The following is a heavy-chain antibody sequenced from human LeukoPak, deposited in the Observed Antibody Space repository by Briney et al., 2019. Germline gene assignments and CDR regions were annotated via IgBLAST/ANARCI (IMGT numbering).Heavy chain of an antibody. CDR2: IWYDGSNK. CDR3: ARDPRLLAVAGTVDY. V-gene: IGHV3-33*01. CDR1: GFTFSSYG. D-gene: IGHD6-19*01. J-gene: IGHJ4*02. Sequence: GGSLRLSCAASGFTFSSYGMHWVRQAPGKGLEWVAVIWYDGSNKYYADSVKGRFTISRDNSKNTLYLQMNSLRAEDTAVYYCARDPRLLAVAGTVDYRGQGTLVTVSS.